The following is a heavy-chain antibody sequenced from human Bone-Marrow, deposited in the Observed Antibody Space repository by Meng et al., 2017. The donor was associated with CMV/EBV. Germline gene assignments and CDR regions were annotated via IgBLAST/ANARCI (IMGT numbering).Heavy chain of an antibody. D-gene: IGHD2-2*01. J-gene: IGHJ4*02. V-gene: IGHV2-70*01. CDR1: GGSFSGYY. CDR3: ARRYCSSTSCLGGFDY. CDR2: IDWDDDK. Sequence: TLSLTCAVYGGSFSGYYWSWIRQPPGKGLEWLALIDWDDDKYYSTSLKTRLTISKDTSKNQVVLTMTNMDPVDTATYYCARRYCSSTSCLGGFDYWAQGTLATVSS.